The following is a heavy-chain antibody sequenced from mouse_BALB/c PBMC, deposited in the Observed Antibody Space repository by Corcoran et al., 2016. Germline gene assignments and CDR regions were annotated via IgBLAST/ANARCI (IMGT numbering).Heavy chain of an antibody. Sequence: QVQLQQSGAELMKPGASVKISCKATGYTFSSYWIEWVKQRPGHGLEWIGEILPGSGRTNYNEKFKGKATFPAATSSNTAYMQLSSLTSEDSAVYDCARGPLTYAMDYWGQGTSVTVSS. J-gene: IGHJ4*01. CDR1: GYTFSSYW. CDR2: ILPGSGRT. CDR3: ARGPLTYAMDY. D-gene: IGHD1-2*01. V-gene: IGHV1-9*01.